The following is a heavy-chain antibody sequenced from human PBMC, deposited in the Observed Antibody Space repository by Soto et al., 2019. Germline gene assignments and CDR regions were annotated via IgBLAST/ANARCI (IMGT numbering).Heavy chain of an antibody. CDR3: AREGDRVITFGGVIVIRGGMDV. D-gene: IGHD3-16*02. CDR2: IYYSGST. Sequence: QVQLQESGPGLVKPSQTLSLTCTVSGGSISSGDYYWSWIRQPPGKGLEWIGYIYYSGSTYYNPSLKSRVTISVDTSKNQFSLKLSSVTAADTAVYYCAREGDRVITFGGVIVIRGGMDVWGQGTTVTVSS. CDR1: GGSISSGDYY. J-gene: IGHJ6*02. V-gene: IGHV4-30-4*01.